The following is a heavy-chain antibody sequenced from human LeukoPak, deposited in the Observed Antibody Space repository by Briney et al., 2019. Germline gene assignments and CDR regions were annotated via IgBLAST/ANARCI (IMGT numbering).Heavy chain of an antibody. CDR1: GFTFSSYS. J-gene: IGHJ4*02. D-gene: IGHD3-9*01. CDR3: ARETILNYDILTGHDY. V-gene: IGHV3-21*01. CDR2: ISSSSSYL. Sequence: RGSLRLSCAASGFTFSSYSMNWVRQAPGKGLEWVSSISSSSSYLYEADSEKGRFTISRDNAKNSLYLQMNSLRAEDTAVYYCARETILNYDILTGHDYWGQGTLVTVSS.